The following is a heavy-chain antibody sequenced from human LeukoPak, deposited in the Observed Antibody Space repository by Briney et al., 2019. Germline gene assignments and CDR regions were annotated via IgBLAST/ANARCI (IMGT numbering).Heavy chain of an antibody. CDR1: GYSISNGYK. Sequence: SETLCLTCAVSGYSISNGYKWAWIRQPPGETLEWIGSIYHSGSAHYNPSLKSRVTISVDTSNNHFSLRLSSVTAADTAVYYCARDPRWLTPDCASTSCYENYFDPWGQGTLVTVSS. D-gene: IGHD2-2*01. CDR3: ARDPRWLTPDCASTSCYENYFDP. V-gene: IGHV4-38-2*02. J-gene: IGHJ5*02. CDR2: IYHSGSA.